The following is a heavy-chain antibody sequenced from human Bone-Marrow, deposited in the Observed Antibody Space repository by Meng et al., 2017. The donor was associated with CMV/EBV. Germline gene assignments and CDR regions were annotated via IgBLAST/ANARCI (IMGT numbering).Heavy chain of an antibody. CDR3: ARGGMYYHGSGSGDGMDV. D-gene: IGHD3-10*01. CDR2: INPSGGST. CDR1: GYTFTSYY. V-gene: IGHV1-46*01. J-gene: IGHJ6*02. Sequence: ASVKVSCKASGYTFTSYYMHWVRQAPGQGLEWMGIINPSGGSTSYAQKFQGRVTMTRDTSTSTVYMEMSSLRSEDTAVYYCARGGMYYHGSGSGDGMDVWGQGTTVTVSS.